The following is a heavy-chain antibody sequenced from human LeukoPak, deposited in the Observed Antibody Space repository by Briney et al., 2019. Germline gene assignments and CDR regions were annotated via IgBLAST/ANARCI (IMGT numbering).Heavy chain of an antibody. CDR3: ARGRATTLDY. Sequence: GGSLRLSCAAPGFTFSSYAMHWVRQAPGKGLEWVAVISYDGSNKYYADSVKGRFTISRDNSKNTLYLQMNSLRAEDTAVYYCARGRATTLDYWGPGTLVTVSS. CDR2: ISYDGSNK. CDR1: GFTFSSYA. V-gene: IGHV3-30-3*01. D-gene: IGHD5-12*01. J-gene: IGHJ4*02.